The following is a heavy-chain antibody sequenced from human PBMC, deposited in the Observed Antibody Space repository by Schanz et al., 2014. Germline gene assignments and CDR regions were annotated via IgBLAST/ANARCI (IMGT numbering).Heavy chain of an antibody. Sequence: EVQLVESGGGLVQPGGSLRLSCAASGFTFSNHALSWVRQAPGKGLEWVSGIGGSGDSTHYADSVKGRFIISRDNSKNTLYLQMNSLRAEDTAVYYCAKVGDTSGYPLEYWGQGTLXTVSS. CDR3: AKVGDTSGYPLEY. J-gene: IGHJ4*02. CDR1: GFTFSNHA. V-gene: IGHV3-23*04. D-gene: IGHD3-22*01. CDR2: IGGSGDST.